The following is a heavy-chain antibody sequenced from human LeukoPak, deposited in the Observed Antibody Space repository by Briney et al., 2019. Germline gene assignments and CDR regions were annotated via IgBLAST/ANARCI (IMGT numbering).Heavy chain of an antibody. V-gene: IGHV3-23*01. CDR3: AKDPTVTRLNY. D-gene: IGHD4-17*01. CDR2: ISGSGGST. J-gene: IGHJ4*02. Sequence: GGSLRLSCAASGFTFSSYAMSWVRQAPGKGLEWVSAISGSGGSTYYADSEKGRFTISRDNSKNTLYLQMNSLRAEDTAVYYCAKDPTVTRLNYWGRGTLVTVSS. CDR1: GFTFSSYA.